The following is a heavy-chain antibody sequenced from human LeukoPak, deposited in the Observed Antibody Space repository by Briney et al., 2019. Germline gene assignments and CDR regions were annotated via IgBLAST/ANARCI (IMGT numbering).Heavy chain of an antibody. D-gene: IGHD6-13*01. V-gene: IGHV3-66*01. CDR3: ARVGALSSSWLLY. Sequence: GGSLRLSCVASGFTVSSNYMSWVRQAPGKGLEWVSVIYSGGSTYYADSVKGRFTISRDDSKNTLYLQMNSLRAEDTAVYYCARVGALSSSWLLYWGQGTLVTVSS. J-gene: IGHJ4*02. CDR1: GFTVSSNY. CDR2: IYSGGST.